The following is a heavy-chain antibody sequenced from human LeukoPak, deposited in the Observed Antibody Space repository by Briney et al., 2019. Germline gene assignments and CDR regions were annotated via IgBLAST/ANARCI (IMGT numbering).Heavy chain of an antibody. CDR3: ARDPVSSGWPNYYDYYGMDV. D-gene: IGHD6-19*01. CDR1: GFTFSSYW. J-gene: IGHJ6*02. V-gene: IGHV3-7*01. Sequence: GGSLRLSWAASGFTFSSYWMSWVRQAPGKGREWLANIKQEGSEKYYVDSVKGRFTISRDNAKNSLYLQMNNLRAEDTAVYFCARDPVSSGWPNYYDYYGMDVWGQGTTVTVSS. CDR2: IKQEGSEK.